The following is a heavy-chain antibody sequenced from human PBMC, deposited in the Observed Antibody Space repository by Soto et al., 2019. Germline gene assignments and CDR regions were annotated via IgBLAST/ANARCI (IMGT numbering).Heavy chain of an antibody. Sequence: PGGSLRLSCAASRFTFFGYAMSWVRQAPGKGLEWVSVIYSGGSTYYADSVRGRFTISRDNSKNTLYLQMKSLRAEDTAVYYCARDPPATRHGMDVWGQGTTVTVSS. CDR3: ARDPPATRHGMDV. CDR1: RFTFFGYA. J-gene: IGHJ6*02. CDR2: IYSGGST. V-gene: IGHV3-53*01.